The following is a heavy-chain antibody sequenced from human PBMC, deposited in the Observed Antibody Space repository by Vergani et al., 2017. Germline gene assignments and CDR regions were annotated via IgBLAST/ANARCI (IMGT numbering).Heavy chain of an antibody. V-gene: IGHV3-23*01. CDR3: AKEGRSGITPFVAD. CDR2: INRGSTT. D-gene: IGHD1-14*01. CDR1: GFTFSSDA. J-gene: IGHJ4*02. Sequence: EVQLLESGGGLVQPGGSLRVSCAASGFTFSSDAMSWVRQATGKGLEWVSAINRGSTTYYADSVKGRFTISRDNSKNTVFLQMNSLRAEDTAVYYCAKEGRSGITPFVADWGQGTLVTVSS.